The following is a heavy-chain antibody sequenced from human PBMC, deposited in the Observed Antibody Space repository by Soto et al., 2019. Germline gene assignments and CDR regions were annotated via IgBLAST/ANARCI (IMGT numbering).Heavy chain of an antibody. V-gene: IGHV3-30-3*01. D-gene: IGHD3-22*01. Sequence: AGGSLRLSCAASGFTFSSYAMHWVRQPPGKGLEWVTAISDDGTKKYYADSMKGRFTISRDNSRNTLNLQMNSLRAEDTAVYYCARREGTLMIVLASTFPAIDVWGLGTTVTVSS. CDR2: ISDDGTKK. CDR3: ARREGTLMIVLASTFPAIDV. J-gene: IGHJ6*02. CDR1: GFTFSSYA.